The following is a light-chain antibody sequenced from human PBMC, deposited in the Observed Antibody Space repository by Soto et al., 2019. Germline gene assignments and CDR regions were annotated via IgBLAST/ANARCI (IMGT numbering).Light chain of an antibody. Sequence: QLVLTQSPSASASLGASVKLTCTLTSGHNTYAIAWHQQQPEKGPRYLMKVNSDGSHSKGDGIPDRFSGSSSGAERYLTISSLQSEDEADYYCQTWGTGIHVVFGGGTKLTVL. V-gene: IGLV4-69*01. J-gene: IGLJ2*01. CDR2: VNSDGSH. CDR1: SGHNTYA. CDR3: QTWGTGIHVV.